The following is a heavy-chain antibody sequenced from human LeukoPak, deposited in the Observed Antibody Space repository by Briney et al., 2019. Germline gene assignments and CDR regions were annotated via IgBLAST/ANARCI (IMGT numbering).Heavy chain of an antibody. D-gene: IGHD4-17*01. Sequence: SETLSLTCSASGGSISSSTYYWGWIRQPPGQGLAWIGNIYYSGSTYYNPSLKSRVTISVDTTKNQFSLKLTSVTAADTAVYYCARDYGDYAFDSWGQGTLVTVSS. V-gene: IGHV4-39*02. CDR1: GGSISSSTYY. CDR2: IYYSGST. J-gene: IGHJ4*02. CDR3: ARDYGDYAFDS.